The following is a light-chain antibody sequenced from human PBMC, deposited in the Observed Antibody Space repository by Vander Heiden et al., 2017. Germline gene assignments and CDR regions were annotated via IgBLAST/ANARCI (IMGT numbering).Light chain of an antibody. CDR2: INN. CDR1: SSNIGSNT. CDR3: AAWDESLNGLV. Sequence: QSVLTQTPSASGTPGPRVTISCSGSSSNIGSNTVNWYQQLPGTAPKLLIYINNQRPSGVPDRFSGSKSGTSASLAISGLQSEDEADYYCAAWDESLNGLVFGGGTKLTVL. V-gene: IGLV1-44*01. J-gene: IGLJ2*01.